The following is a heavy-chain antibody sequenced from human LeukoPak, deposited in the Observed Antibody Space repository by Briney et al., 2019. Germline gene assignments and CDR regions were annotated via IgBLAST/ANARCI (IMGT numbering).Heavy chain of an antibody. CDR1: GFTFSNAW. V-gene: IGHV3-15*01. Sequence: GGSLRLSCAVSGFTFSNAWMSWVRQAPGKGLEWVGRIKHKRDGGTTDYAAPVKGRFTISRDDSKNMLYLEMNSLKIEDTAVYYCTTVTMVRDYDYWGQGTLVTVSS. CDR3: TTVTMVRDYDY. CDR2: IKHKRDGGTT. D-gene: IGHD3-10*01. J-gene: IGHJ4*02.